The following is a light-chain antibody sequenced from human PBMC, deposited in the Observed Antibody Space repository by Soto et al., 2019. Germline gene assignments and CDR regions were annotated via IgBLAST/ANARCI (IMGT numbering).Light chain of an antibody. Sequence: SVLTQPASVSGSPGQSIAISCTGVRTDVYGYDYVSWYQQHPGQAPQLMIDDVSSRPAGVPDRFSGSKSGNTASLTISGLQAEDEADYYCTSYTSSTPFYVFGTGTKVTVL. CDR1: RTDVYGYDY. J-gene: IGLJ1*01. CDR2: DVS. CDR3: TSYTSSTPFYV. V-gene: IGLV2-14*01.